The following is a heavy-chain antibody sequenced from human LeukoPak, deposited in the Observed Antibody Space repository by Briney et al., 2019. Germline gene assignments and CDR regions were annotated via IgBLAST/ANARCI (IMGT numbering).Heavy chain of an antibody. D-gene: IGHD2-8*01. CDR1: GYRFTSYW. Sequence: GESLKISCKDSGYRFTSYWIGWVRPMPGKGLEWMGLIYPGDSDTRYSPSFQGQVTISADKSISTAYLQWSSLKASDTAMYYCASPIGYAGSRGGAAFYIWGQGTMVTVSS. CDR2: IYPGDSDT. J-gene: IGHJ3*02. CDR3: ASPIGYAGSRGGAAFYI. V-gene: IGHV5-51*01.